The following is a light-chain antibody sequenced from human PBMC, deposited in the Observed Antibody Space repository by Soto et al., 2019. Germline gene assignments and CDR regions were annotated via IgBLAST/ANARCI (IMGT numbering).Light chain of an antibody. CDR2: EVS. CDR1: SSDVGAYNY. Sequence: QSVLTQPASVSGSPGQSITISCTGTSSDVGAYNYVSWFQQHPDKVPKLIIYEVSNRPSGVSSRFSGSKSGNTASLTISGLQAEDEADYHCSSYRSTSNYVFGSGTKVTVL. CDR3: SSYRSTSNYV. J-gene: IGLJ1*01. V-gene: IGLV2-14*01.